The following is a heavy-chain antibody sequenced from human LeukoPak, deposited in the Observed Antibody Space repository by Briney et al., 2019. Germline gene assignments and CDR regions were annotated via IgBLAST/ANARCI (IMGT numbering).Heavy chain of an antibody. J-gene: IGHJ5*02. CDR2: INPNSGGT. CDR1: GYTFTGYY. V-gene: IGHV1-2*02. D-gene: IGHD5-18*01. Sequence: VASVKVSCKASGYTFTGYYMHWVRQAPGQGLEWMGWINPNSGGTNYAQKFQGRVTMTRDTSISTAYMELSRLRSDDTAVYYCARAIRPQLYPSLDTAMVTGGWFDPWGQGTLVTVSS. CDR3: ARAIRPQLYPSLDTAMVTGGWFDP.